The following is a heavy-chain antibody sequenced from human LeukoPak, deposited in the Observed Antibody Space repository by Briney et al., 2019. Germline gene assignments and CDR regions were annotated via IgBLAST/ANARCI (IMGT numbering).Heavy chain of an antibody. J-gene: IGHJ5*02. CDR2: INHSGST. D-gene: IGHD6-13*01. CDR1: GGSLSGFY. CDR3: ARGDVSSFEAAFGFDP. V-gene: IGHV4-34*01. Sequence: SETLSLTCGVYGGSLSGFYWSWIRQPPGKGLEWIGEINHSGSTNYNPSLKSRVTISVDTSKNQFSLKLTSVTAADTAVYYCARGDVSSFEAAFGFDPWGQGTLVTVSS.